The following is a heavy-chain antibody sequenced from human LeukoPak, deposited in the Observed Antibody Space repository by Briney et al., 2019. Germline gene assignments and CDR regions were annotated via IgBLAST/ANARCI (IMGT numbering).Heavy chain of an antibody. CDR3: ARGGQLERRGQFDY. CDR1: GFTFSSYA. CDR2: IGSSGDIT. J-gene: IGHJ4*02. V-gene: IGHV3-23*01. D-gene: IGHD1-1*01. Sequence: PGGSLRLSCAASGFTFSSYAMSWVRQAPGMGLEWVSSIGSSGDITYYADSVKGRFTISRDNSKNTLYLQMNSLRAEDTAVYYCARGGQLERRGQFDYWGQGTLVTVSS.